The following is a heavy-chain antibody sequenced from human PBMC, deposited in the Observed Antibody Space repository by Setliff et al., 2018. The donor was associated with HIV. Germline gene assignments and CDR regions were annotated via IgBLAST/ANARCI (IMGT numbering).Heavy chain of an antibody. D-gene: IGHD3-10*01. CDR1: GYSLTELS. Sequence: ASVKVSCKISGYSLTELSRHWVRQAPGKGLEWMGGFEPEYAETLYAQKFKGRVNMTVDTTTDTAHMELSGLRPDDTAVYYCATGFGAVTDYAMDVWGQGTTVTVSS. V-gene: IGHV1-24*01. J-gene: IGHJ6*02. CDR3: ATGFGAVTDYAMDV. CDR2: FEPEYAET.